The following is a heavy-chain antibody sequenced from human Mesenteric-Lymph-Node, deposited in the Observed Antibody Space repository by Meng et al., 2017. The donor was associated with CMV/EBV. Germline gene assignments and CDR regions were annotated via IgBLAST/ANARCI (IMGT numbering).Heavy chain of an antibody. Sequence: GGSLRLSCAASGFTFSSYGMHWVRQAPGKGLEWVAFIRYDGSNKYYADSVKGRFTISRDNSKNTLYLQMNSLRAEDTAVYYCAKDTGRDFWSGYYPKSIDYWGQGTLVTVSS. D-gene: IGHD3-3*01. V-gene: IGHV3-30*02. CDR1: GFTFSSYG. CDR3: AKDTGRDFWSGYYPKSIDY. CDR2: IRYDGSNK. J-gene: IGHJ4*02.